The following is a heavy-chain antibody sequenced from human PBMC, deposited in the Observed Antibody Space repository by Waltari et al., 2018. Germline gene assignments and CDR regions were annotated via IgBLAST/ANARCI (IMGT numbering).Heavy chain of an antibody. CDR3: ARLDPNGFDDS. D-gene: IGHD2-8*01. CDR2: MYITGLS. V-gene: IGHV4-39*01. J-gene: IGHJ4*02. CDR1: GVSMPSRSNS. Sequence: QLQLQESGPGLVMPSQTLSLTFFVSGVSMPSRSNSWGWLRQSPGRGLEWVGQMYITGLSEYNPSLRSRVSISIDRSKSQFSLTLTSLTAADTAVYHCARLDPNGFDDSWGQGTLVTVST.